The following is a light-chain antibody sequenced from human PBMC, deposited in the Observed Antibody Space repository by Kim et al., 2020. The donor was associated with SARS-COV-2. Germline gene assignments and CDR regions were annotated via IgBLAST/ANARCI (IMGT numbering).Light chain of an antibody. J-gene: IGLJ2*01. Sequence: SSELTQDPAVSVALGQTVRITCQGDSLRSYYASWYQQKPGQAPVLVIYGKNNRPSGIPDRSPGSSSGNTAPLTITGAQAEDEADYYCNSRDSSGNHLVFG. CDR3: NSRDSSGNHLV. V-gene: IGLV3-19*01. CDR1: SLRSYY. CDR2: GKN.